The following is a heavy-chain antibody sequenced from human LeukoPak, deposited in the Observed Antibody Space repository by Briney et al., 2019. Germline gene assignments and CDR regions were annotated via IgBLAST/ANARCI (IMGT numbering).Heavy chain of an antibody. D-gene: IGHD3-3*01. Sequence: VGSLRLSCAASGFTFSSYAMSWVRQAPGKGLEWVSAISGSGGSTYYADSVKGRFTISRDNSKNTLYLQMTSLRAEDTAVYYCAKEDRTIFGVVTPRRFDYWGQETLVTVSS. CDR1: GFTFSSYA. CDR3: AKEDRTIFGVVTPRRFDY. J-gene: IGHJ4*02. V-gene: IGHV3-23*01. CDR2: ISGSGGST.